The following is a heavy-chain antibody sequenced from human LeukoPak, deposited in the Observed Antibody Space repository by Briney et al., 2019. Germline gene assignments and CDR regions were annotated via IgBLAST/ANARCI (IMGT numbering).Heavy chain of an antibody. Sequence: GGSLRLSCAASGFTFSSFGMHWVRQAPGKGLEWVAFARYDGSNKYYADSVKGRFTISRDNSMKMLYLQMNSLRDEDTAVYYCAKLAEWLRSDYFDYWGQGTLVTVSS. CDR3: AKLAEWLRSDYFDY. V-gene: IGHV3-30*02. J-gene: IGHJ4*02. CDR2: ARYDGSNK. D-gene: IGHD5-12*01. CDR1: GFTFSSFG.